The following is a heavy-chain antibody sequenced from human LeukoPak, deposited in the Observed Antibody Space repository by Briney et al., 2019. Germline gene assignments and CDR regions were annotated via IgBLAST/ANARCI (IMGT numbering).Heavy chain of an antibody. V-gene: IGHV3-30*02. CDR3: AKCSSSWFNFDY. CDR1: GFTFSSYG. J-gene: IGHJ4*02. Sequence: GGSLGLSCAASGFTFSSYGMHWVRQAPGKGLGWVAFIRYDGSNKYYADSVKGRFTISRDNSKNTLYLQMNSLRAEDTAVYHCAKCSSSWFNFDYWGQGTLVTVSS. D-gene: IGHD6-13*01. CDR2: IRYDGSNK.